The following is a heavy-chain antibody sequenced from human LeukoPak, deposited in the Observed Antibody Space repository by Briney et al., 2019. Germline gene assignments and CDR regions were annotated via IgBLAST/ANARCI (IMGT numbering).Heavy chain of an antibody. V-gene: IGHV1-2*06. J-gene: IGHJ4*02. D-gene: IGHD1-1*01. CDR2: INPNSGGT. CDR3: ASLYHNEAH. Sequence: ASVKVSCKASGYTFTGYYMHWVRQAPGQGLEWMGRINPNSGGTNYAQKFQGRVTITADESTSTAYMELSSLRSEDTAVYYCASLYHNEAHWGQGTLVTVSS. CDR1: GYTFTGYY.